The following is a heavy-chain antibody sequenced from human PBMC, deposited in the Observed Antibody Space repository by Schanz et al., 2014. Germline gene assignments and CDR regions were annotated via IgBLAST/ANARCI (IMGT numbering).Heavy chain of an antibody. J-gene: IGHJ4*02. CDR1: GFTFTSYS. CDR2: IRYDGINK. Sequence: QVQLVQSGGGVVQPGGSLRLSCAASGFTFTSYSMHWVRQAPGRGLEWVAFIRYDGINKYYADSVKGRFTVSRDNAKSTLFLQMDSLRPEDTAIYYCAKEWSPSFWGQGTLVTVSS. D-gene: IGHD1-26*01. CDR3: AKEWSPSF. V-gene: IGHV3-30*02.